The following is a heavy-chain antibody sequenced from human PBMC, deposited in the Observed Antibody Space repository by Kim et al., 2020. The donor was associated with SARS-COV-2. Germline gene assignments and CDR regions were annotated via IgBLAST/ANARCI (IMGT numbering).Heavy chain of an antibody. D-gene: IGHD6-13*01. CDR3: ARGMGNTYYYYGMDV. J-gene: IGHJ6*02. V-gene: IGHV1-3*01. Sequence: QKFQGRVTITRDTSPGTAYMELSSLRSEDAAVYYCARGMGNTYYYYGMDVWGQGTTVTVSS.